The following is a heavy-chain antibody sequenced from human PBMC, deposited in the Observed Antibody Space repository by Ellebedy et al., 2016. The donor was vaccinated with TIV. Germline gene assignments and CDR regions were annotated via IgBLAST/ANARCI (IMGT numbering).Heavy chain of an antibody. J-gene: IGHJ4*02. CDR2: ISWTSRST. CDR3: AKEGENTRYYDSSCFFEF. D-gene: IGHD3-22*01. V-gene: IGHV3-23*01. Sequence: GESLKISXAASGFTFGTYAMNWVCQAPGKGLEWVSSISWTSRSTNHADSVKGRFTISRDNSKNPLFLQMNGLRVEDTAIYYCAKEGENTRYYDSSCFFEFWGQGALVTVSS. CDR1: GFTFGTYA.